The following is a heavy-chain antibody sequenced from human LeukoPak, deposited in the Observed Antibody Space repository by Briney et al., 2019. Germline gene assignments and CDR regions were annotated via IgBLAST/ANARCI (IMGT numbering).Heavy chain of an antibody. V-gene: IGHV3-21*01. CDR3: ARDGTAAEYFQH. D-gene: IGHD2-21*02. CDR2: ISSTSSYI. CDR1: GFTFSSYS. J-gene: IGHJ1*01. Sequence: GGSLRLSCAASGFTFSSYSMNWVRQAPGKGLEWVSSISSTSSYIYYADSVKGRFTISRDNAKNSLYLQMNSLRVEDTAVYYCARDGTAAEYFQHWGQGTLVTVSS.